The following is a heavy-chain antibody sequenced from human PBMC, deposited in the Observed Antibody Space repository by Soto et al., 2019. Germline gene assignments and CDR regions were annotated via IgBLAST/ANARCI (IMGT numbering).Heavy chain of an antibody. J-gene: IGHJ5*02. CDR2: ISGSGRDI. Sequence: EVQLVESGGGLVKPGGSLRLSCAASGFTFNEYTMNWVRQAPGKGLEWVSSISGSGRDIYYADSVKGRFTVSRSNAKNSLYLQMTSLRAEDTAMYYCATDPFGGGDSEWFDPWGQGTLVTVSS. CDR1: GFTFNEYT. V-gene: IGHV3-21*01. D-gene: IGHD2-21*02. CDR3: ATDPFGGGDSEWFDP.